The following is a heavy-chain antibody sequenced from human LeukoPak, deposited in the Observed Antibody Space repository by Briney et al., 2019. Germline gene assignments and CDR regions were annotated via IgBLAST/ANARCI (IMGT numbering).Heavy chain of an antibody. J-gene: IGHJ2*01. CDR2: MWSDGSKT. D-gene: IGHD3-10*01. Sequence: GGSLRLSCTASGFTLSYYGMHWVRQAPGKGLELVALMWSDGSKTSYADSVKGRFTISRDISRNTLYLQMNSLRAEDTAVYYCAKDPGWFGEDKNWYFDLWGRGTLVTVSS. CDR3: AKDPGWFGEDKNWYFDL. V-gene: IGHV3-33*06. CDR1: GFTLSYYG.